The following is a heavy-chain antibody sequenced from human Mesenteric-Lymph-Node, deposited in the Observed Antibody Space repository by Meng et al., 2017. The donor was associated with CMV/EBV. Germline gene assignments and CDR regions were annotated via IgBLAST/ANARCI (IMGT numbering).Heavy chain of an antibody. Sequence: GESLKISCVASGFDFSIFEMNWVRQAPGKGLEWLSYINGGGSSIYYADSVKGRFTISRDNAKNSLYLQMNSLRAEDTAVYYCARDRGDGQQLAKFDYWGQGTLVTVSS. CDR3: ARDRGDGQQLAKFDY. J-gene: IGHJ4*02. D-gene: IGHD6-13*01. CDR2: INGGGSSI. V-gene: IGHV3-48*03. CDR1: GFDFSIFE.